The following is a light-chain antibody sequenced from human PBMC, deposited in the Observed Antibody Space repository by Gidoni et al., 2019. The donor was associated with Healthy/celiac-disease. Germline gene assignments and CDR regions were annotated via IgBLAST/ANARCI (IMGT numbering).Light chain of an antibody. Sequence: DIQMTQSPSSLSASVADRVTITCRASQSISSYLNWYQQKPGTAPKLLIYAASSLQSGVPSRFSGSGSGRDFTLTISSRQPEDFATYYCQQSYSTPRTFGQGTKVEIK. V-gene: IGKV1-39*01. CDR2: AAS. J-gene: IGKJ1*01. CDR1: QSISSY. CDR3: QQSYSTPRT.